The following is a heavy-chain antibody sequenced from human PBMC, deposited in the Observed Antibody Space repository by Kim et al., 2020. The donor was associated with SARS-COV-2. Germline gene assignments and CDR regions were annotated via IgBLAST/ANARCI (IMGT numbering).Heavy chain of an antibody. CDR2: INHSGST. Sequence: SETLSLTCAVYGGSFSGYYWSWIRQPPGKGLEWIGEINHSGSTNYNPSLKSRVTISVDTSKNQFSLKLSSVTAADTAVYYCARGLPYYYDSSGYLYYFDYWGQGTLVTVSS. CDR1: GGSFSGYY. J-gene: IGHJ4*02. CDR3: ARGLPYYYDSSGYLYYFDY. D-gene: IGHD3-22*01. V-gene: IGHV4-34*01.